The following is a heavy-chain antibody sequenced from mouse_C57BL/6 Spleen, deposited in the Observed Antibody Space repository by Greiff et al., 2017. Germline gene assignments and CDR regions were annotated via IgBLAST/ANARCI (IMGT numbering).Heavy chain of an antibody. CDR3: ASAFRYYGNCYWFDY. V-gene: IGHV1-18*01. CDR1: GYTFTDYN. D-gene: IGHD1-1*01. CDR2: INQNNGGT. Sequence: LVEPGAAVKIPCKASGYTFTDYNMDWGKQSHGKSLEWIGDINQNNGGTIYNQKFKGKAELTVDKSSSTAYIELRSLTYEDTAVYYCASAFRYYGNCYWFDYWGQGTTLTVSS. J-gene: IGHJ2*01.